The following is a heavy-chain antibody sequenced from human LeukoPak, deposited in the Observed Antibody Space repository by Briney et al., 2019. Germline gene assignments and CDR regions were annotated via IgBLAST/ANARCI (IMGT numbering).Heavy chain of an antibody. D-gene: IGHD6-13*01. CDR3: ARHALQQLAVFDY. Sequence: PSETLSLTCTVSGGSISSSSYYWGWIRQPPGKGLEWIERIYYSGSTYYNSSLKSRVTISVNTSKNQSSLKLSSVTAADTAMYYCARHALQQLAVFDYWGQGTLVTVSS. V-gene: IGHV4-39*01. CDR1: GGSISSSSYY. CDR2: IYYSGST. J-gene: IGHJ4*02.